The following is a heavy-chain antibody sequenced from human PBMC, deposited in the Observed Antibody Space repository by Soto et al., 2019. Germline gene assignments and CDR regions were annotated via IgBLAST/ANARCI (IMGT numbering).Heavy chain of an antibody. CDR1: GGSFSGYY. V-gene: IGHV4-34*01. D-gene: IGHD6-6*01. CDR3: ASPKHYSSSSKFDY. J-gene: IGHJ4*02. Sequence: PSETLSLTCAVYGGSFSGYYWSWIRQRPGKGLEWIGEINHSGSTNYNPSLKSRVTISVDTSKNQFSLKLSSVTAADTAVYYCASPKHYSSSSKFDYWGQGTLVTVSS. CDR2: INHSGST.